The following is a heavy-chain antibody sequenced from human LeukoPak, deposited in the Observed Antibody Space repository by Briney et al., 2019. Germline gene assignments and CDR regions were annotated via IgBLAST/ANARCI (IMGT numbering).Heavy chain of an antibody. J-gene: IGHJ4*02. V-gene: IGHV1-2*06. Sequence: GASVKVSCKASGYTFTGYYMHWLRQAPGQGLEWMGRINPNSGGTNYAQKFQGRVTMTRDTSISTAYMELSRLRSDDTAVYYCVFRGSYRFDYWGQGTLVTVSS. D-gene: IGHD3-16*02. CDR3: VFRGSYRFDY. CDR1: GYTFTGYY. CDR2: INPNSGGT.